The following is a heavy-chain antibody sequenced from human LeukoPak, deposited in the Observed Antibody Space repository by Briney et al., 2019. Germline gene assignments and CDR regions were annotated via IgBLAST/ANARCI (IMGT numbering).Heavy chain of an antibody. V-gene: IGHV1-18*01. CDR3: ARVRPPNIVDSVMDYKYYHDMDV. J-gene: IGHJ6*02. Sequence: ASVKVSCKASGYTFSSYGISWVRQAPGQGLEWMGWISPYNGNTEYEQKVQGRVTMTTDRPTTTASMELRSLRSDDTAMYYCARVRPPNIVDSVMDYKYYHDMDVWGQGTTVTVSS. CDR1: GYTFSSYG. D-gene: IGHD5-18*01. CDR2: ISPYNGNT.